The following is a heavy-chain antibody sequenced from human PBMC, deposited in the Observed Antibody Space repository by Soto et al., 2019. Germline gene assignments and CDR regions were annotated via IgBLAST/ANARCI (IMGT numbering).Heavy chain of an antibody. V-gene: IGHV1-18*01. D-gene: IGHD2-2*01. CDR2: ITAYSGDT. Sequence: QVQLVHSGVEVKKPGASVKVSCKTSGYTFTSYGISWVRQAPGQGLEWMGRITAYSGDTHYVQKFQGRVTMTTDASTGTAYMELRSLRSDDTAIYYCARDPWGELPAAVDYWGQGTLVTVSS. CDR1: GYTFTSYG. CDR3: ARDPWGELPAAVDY. J-gene: IGHJ4*02.